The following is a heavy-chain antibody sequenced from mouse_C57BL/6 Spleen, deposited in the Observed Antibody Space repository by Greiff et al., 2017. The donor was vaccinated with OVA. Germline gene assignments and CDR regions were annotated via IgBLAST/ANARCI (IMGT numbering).Heavy chain of an antibody. Sequence: VQLQESGAELVKPGASVKLSCKASGYTFTEYTIHWVKQRSGQGLEWIGWFYPGSGSIKYNEKFKDKATLTADKSASTVYMELSRLTSEDSAVYFCARHEEKRNTRGYAMDYWGQGTSVTVSS. V-gene: IGHV1-62-2*01. D-gene: IGHD5-2*01. CDR1: GYTFTEYT. CDR3: ARHEEKRNTRGYAMDY. CDR2: FYPGSGSI. J-gene: IGHJ4*01.